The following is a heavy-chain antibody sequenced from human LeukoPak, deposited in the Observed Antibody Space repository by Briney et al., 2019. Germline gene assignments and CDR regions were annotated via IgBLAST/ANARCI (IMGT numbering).Heavy chain of an antibody. Sequence: GGSLRLSCAASGFTFSSYGMHWVRQAPGKGLEWVAFIRYDGSNKYYADSVKGRFTISRDNSKNTLCLQMNSLRAEDTAVYYCAKDLSAYCGGDCYFLFDYWGQGTLVTVSS. D-gene: IGHD2-21*02. CDR1: GFTFSSYG. CDR2: IRYDGSNK. V-gene: IGHV3-30*02. J-gene: IGHJ4*02. CDR3: AKDLSAYCGGDCYFLFDY.